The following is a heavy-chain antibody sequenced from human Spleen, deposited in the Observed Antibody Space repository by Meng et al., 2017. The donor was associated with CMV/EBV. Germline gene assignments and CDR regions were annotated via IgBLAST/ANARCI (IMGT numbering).Heavy chain of an antibody. CDR3: ARVLRERPPDN. Sequence: ASVKVSCKTSGYTFISYYIYWVRQAPGQGLEWLGWIIPNSGGTNSAQKFQGRVTMTRDTSTSTVYMELSSLRSDDTALYYCARVLRERPPDNWGQGSLVTVSS. CDR2: IIPNSGGT. D-gene: IGHD1-1*01. V-gene: IGHV1-2*02. CDR1: GYTFISYY. J-gene: IGHJ4*02.